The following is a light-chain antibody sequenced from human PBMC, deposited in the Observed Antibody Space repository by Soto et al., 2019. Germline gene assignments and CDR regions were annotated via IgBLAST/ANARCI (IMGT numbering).Light chain of an antibody. Sequence: QSVLTQPRSVSGSPGQSVTIACTGTSSDVGGYKYVSWYQQHPGKVPKLIIYDVSQRPSGVPDRFSGSKSGNTASLTISGLQAEDEADYYCCSYAGSYIWVFGGGTKLTVL. CDR1: SSDVGGYKY. CDR2: DVS. J-gene: IGLJ3*02. V-gene: IGLV2-11*01. CDR3: CSYAGSYIWV.